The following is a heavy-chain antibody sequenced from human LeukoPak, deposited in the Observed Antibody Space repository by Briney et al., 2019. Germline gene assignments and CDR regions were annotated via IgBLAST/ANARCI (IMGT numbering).Heavy chain of an antibody. Sequence: PGGSLRLSCAASGFTFSSYGMHWVRQAPGKGPEWVAVISYDGSNEYYADSVKGRFTISRDNSKNTLYLQMDSLRAEDTAVYYCAKEYTVVTHFDYWGQGTLVIVSS. CDR2: ISYDGSNE. D-gene: IGHD4-23*01. CDR1: GFTFSSYG. V-gene: IGHV3-30*18. CDR3: AKEYTVVTHFDY. J-gene: IGHJ4*02.